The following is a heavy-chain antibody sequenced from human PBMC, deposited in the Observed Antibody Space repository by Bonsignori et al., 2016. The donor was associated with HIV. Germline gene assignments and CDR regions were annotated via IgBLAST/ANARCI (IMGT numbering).Heavy chain of an antibody. CDR3: ARETPNRYYYDSSGYGYYYMDV. D-gene: IGHD3-22*01. CDR2: IYSGGST. V-gene: IGHV3-53*01. J-gene: IGHJ6*03. Sequence: WIRQPPGKGLEWVSVIYSGGSTYYADSVKGRFTISRDNSKNTLYLQMNSLRAEDTAVYYCARETPNRYYYDSSGYGYYYMDVWGKGTTVTVSS.